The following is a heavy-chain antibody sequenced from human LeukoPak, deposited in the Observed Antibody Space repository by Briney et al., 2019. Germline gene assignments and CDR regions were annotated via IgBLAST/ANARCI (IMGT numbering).Heavy chain of an antibody. Sequence: SETLSLTCAVSGYSISSGYYWGWIRPPPGKGLEWIGSIYHSGSTYYNPSLKSRVTISVDTSKNQFSLKLSSVTAADTAVYYCARAFGSSWPEHFDYWGQGTLVTVSS. D-gene: IGHD6-13*01. CDR3: ARAFGSSWPEHFDY. J-gene: IGHJ4*02. V-gene: IGHV4-38-2*01. CDR2: IYHSGST. CDR1: GYSISSGYY.